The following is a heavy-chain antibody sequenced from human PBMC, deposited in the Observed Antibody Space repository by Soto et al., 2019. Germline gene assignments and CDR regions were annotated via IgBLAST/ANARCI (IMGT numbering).Heavy chain of an antibody. Sequence: GGSLRLSCAGSGFTLSDHYIDWVRQAPGKGLEWVGRSRDKAQGYSITYAASVKGRFTTSRDESKNSVYLQMNSLKTEDTAVYYCARVSPVSVYSSSWFYYFDYWGQGTLVTVSS. D-gene: IGHD6-13*01. J-gene: IGHJ4*02. CDR3: ARVSPVSVYSSSWFYYFDY. CDR2: SRDKAQGYSI. CDR1: GFTLSDHY. V-gene: IGHV3-72*01.